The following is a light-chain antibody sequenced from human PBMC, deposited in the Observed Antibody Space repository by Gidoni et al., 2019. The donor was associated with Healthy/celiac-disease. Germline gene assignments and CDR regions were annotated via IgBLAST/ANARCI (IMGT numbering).Light chain of an antibody. V-gene: IGKV3-11*01. CDR2: DAS. Sequence: EIVLTQSPATLSLSPGERATLSCRASQSVSSYLAWYQQKPGQAPRLLIYDASNRATGIPARFRGSGSGTDFTLTISSLEPEDFAVYYCQQRSNWPPSITFXXXTRLEIK. CDR1: QSVSSY. J-gene: IGKJ5*01. CDR3: QQRSNWPPSIT.